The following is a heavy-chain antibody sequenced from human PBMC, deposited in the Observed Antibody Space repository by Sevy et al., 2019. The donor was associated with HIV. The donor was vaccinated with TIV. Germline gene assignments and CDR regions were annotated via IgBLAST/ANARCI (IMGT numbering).Heavy chain of an antibody. CDR2: FDPEDGKT. J-gene: IGHJ4*02. CDR1: GYTLTQLS. Sequence: ASVKVSCKVSGYTLTQLSMHWVRQAPGKGLEWMGGFDPEDGKTIYAQKFQGRLTMTEDTSTDTAYMQLSSLRSEDTAVYYCATGRECNNDNSGYFDYWGQGTLVTVSS. D-gene: IGHD3-22*01. CDR3: ATGRECNNDNSGYFDY. V-gene: IGHV1-24*01.